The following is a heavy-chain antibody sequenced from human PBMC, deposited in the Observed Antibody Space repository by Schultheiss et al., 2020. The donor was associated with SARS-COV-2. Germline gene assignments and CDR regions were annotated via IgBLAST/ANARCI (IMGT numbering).Heavy chain of an antibody. D-gene: IGHD1-26*01. Sequence: SETLSLTCTVSGGSVSSGSYYWSWIRQPPGKGLEWIGYIYYSGSTNYNPSLKSRVTISVDTSKNQFSLKLSSVTAADTAVYYCAREHGSYSAFDIWGQGTMVTVSS. V-gene: IGHV4-61*01. CDR3: AREHGSYSAFDI. J-gene: IGHJ3*02. CDR2: IYYSGST. CDR1: GGSVSSGSYY.